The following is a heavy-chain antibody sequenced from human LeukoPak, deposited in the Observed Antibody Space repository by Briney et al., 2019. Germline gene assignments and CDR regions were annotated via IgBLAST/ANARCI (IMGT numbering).Heavy chain of an antibody. Sequence: SETLSLTCTVSGGSISSYYWSWIRQPPGKGLEWIGEINHSGSTNYNPSLKSRVTISVDTSKNQFSLKLSSVTAADTAVYYCARRGSGSYYRVLAYWGQGTLVTVSS. D-gene: IGHD3-10*01. CDR2: INHSGST. J-gene: IGHJ4*02. CDR1: GGSISSYY. CDR3: ARRGSGSYYRVLAY. V-gene: IGHV4-34*01.